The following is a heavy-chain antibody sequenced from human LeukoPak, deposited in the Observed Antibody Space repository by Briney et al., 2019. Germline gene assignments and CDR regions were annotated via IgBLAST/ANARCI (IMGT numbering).Heavy chain of an antibody. CDR3: ARETYGDYVMSWYFDL. Sequence: SETLSLTCAVYGGSFSGYYWSWIRQPPGKGLEWIGEINHSGSTNYNPSLKSRVTISVDTSKNQFSLKLSSVTAADTAVYYCARETYGDYVMSWYFDLWGRGTLVTVSS. CDR1: GGSFSGYY. D-gene: IGHD4-17*01. CDR2: INHSGST. J-gene: IGHJ2*01. V-gene: IGHV4-34*01.